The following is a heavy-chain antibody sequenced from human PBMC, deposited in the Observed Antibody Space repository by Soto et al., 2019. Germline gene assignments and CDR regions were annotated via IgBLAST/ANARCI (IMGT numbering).Heavy chain of an antibody. Sequence: PSETLSLTCTISVGSISSSSYYWGWIRQPPGNGLEWIGSIYYLWITYYNPSLKSRVTISVFTSKNQFSLKLSSLTAAYTAVYYCARHRSGYYDFDYWGQGTLVTVSS. CDR1: VGSISSSSYY. CDR2: IYYLWIT. J-gene: IGHJ4*02. CDR3: ARHRSGYYDFDY. V-gene: IGHV4-39*01. D-gene: IGHD3-3*01.